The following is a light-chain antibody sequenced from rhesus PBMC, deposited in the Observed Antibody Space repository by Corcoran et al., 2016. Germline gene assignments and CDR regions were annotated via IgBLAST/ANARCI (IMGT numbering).Light chain of an antibody. CDR2: GVS. CDR3: CSYTINSTYI. V-gene: IGLV2S7*01. J-gene: IGLJ1*01. Sequence: SAPTQPPSVSGSPGQSVTISCIGTSGDIRGYNYVSWYQRHPGKAPKLMIYGVSNRPSGVSDRFSGSKSANTASLTISRLQADDEDDYYCCSYTINSTYIFGTGTRLTVL. CDR1: SGDIRGYNY.